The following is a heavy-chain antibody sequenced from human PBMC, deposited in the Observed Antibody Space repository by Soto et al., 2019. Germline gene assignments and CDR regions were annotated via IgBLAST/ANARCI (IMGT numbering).Heavy chain of an antibody. V-gene: IGHV5-51*01. CDR1: GYSFTSYW. CDR2: IYPGDSDT. Sequence: PGASLRISCKVSGYSFTSYWIGWVRQMPGKGLEWMGIIYPGDSDTIYIPSFQGQVTISADKSISTAYLQWSSLKASDTAMYYCASSARGGDYDAFDIWGQGTMVPVSS. J-gene: IGHJ3*02. D-gene: IGHD4-17*01. CDR3: ASSARGGDYDAFDI.